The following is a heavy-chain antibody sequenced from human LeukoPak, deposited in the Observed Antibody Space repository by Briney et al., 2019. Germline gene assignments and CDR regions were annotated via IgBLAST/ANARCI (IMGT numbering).Heavy chain of an antibody. D-gene: IGHD3-10*01. CDR2: ISGSSGST. V-gene: IGHV3-23*01. Sequence: PGGSLRLSCAASGFTFSSYAMSWVRQAPGKGLEWVSAISGSSGSTYYADSVKGRFTISRDNSKNTLYLQMNSLRAEDTAVYYCAKDNYYGSGSYVDYWGQGTLVTVSS. CDR3: AKDNYYGSGSYVDY. J-gene: IGHJ4*02. CDR1: GFTFSSYA.